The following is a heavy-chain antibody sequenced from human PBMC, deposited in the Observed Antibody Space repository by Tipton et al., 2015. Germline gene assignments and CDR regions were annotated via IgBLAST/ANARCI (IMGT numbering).Heavy chain of an antibody. J-gene: IGHJ4*02. Sequence: TLSLTCTVSGGSVISGTDYWGWIRQPPGKGLEWIGSIDYSGSTYYNPSLKSRVTISVDTSKNQFSLKLSSVTAADTAVYYCARRSLVGQEGLDSWGQGTLVTVSS. V-gene: IGHV4-39*07. CDR2: IDYSGST. D-gene: IGHD2-8*02. CDR1: GGSVISGTDY. CDR3: ARRSLVGQEGLDS.